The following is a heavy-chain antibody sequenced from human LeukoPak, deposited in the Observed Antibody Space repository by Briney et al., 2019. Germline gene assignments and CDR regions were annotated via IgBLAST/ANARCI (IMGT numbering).Heavy chain of an antibody. CDR1: GGSISSYY. D-gene: IGHD2-8*02. V-gene: IGHV4-59*08. J-gene: IGHJ4*02. Sequence: MPSETLSLTCTVSGGSISSYYWGWIRQPPGKGLEWIAYMSDIGSINYNPSLKSRVTISLDTSKNQFSLKLSSVTAADTAVYYCAGHHPRNTVDFWGQGTLVTVSS. CDR2: MSDIGSI. CDR3: AGHHPRNTVDF.